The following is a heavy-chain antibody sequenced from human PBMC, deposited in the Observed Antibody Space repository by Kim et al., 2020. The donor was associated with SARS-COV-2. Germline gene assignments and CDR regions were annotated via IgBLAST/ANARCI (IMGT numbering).Heavy chain of an antibody. V-gene: IGHV4-59*09. CDR3: ARGGIAARPWYFDL. D-gene: IGHD6-6*01. J-gene: IGHJ2*01. Sequence: NPSLESRVTTSVNTSNNQFSLKLSYVTAADAAVYYCARGGIAARPWYFDLWGRGTLVTVSS.